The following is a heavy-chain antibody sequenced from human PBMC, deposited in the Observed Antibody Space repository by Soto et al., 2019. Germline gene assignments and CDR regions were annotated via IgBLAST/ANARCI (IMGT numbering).Heavy chain of an antibody. V-gene: IGHV3-23*01. Sequence: EVQLLESGGGLVQPGGSLRLSCAASGFTFSSYAMSWVRQAPGKGLEWVSAISGSGGSTYYADSVKGRFTISRDNSKNTLYLQMNSLRAEDTAVYYCATDRIQLWILARDGMDVWGQGTTVTVSS. CDR1: GFTFSSYA. J-gene: IGHJ6*02. CDR2: ISGSGGST. D-gene: IGHD5-18*01. CDR3: ATDRIQLWILARDGMDV.